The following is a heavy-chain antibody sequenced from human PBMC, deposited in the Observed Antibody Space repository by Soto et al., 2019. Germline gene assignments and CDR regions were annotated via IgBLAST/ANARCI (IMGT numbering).Heavy chain of an antibody. J-gene: IGHJ4*02. CDR3: AGDCSSTSCYTPFDY. D-gene: IGHD2-2*02. Sequence: SVKVSFKASGGTFSSYAISWVRQAPGQGLELMGGIIPIFGTANYAQKFQGRVTITAXXXXXXAXMXLXXXXSEXTAVYDCAGDCSSTSCYTPFDYWGQGTLVTVSS. CDR1: GGTFSSYA. V-gene: IGHV1-69*13. CDR2: IIPIFGTA.